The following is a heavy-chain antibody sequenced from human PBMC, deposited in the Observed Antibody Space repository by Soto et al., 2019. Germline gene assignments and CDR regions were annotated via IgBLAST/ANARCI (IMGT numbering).Heavy chain of an antibody. J-gene: IGHJ4*02. CDR2: ISSNGGST. CDR1: GFTFSSYA. CDR3: SRGTSGTFDD. Sequence: GGSLRLSCAASGFTFSSYAMHWVRQAPGKGLEYVSAISSNGGSTYYANSVKGRFTISRDNSKNTLYLQMGSLRAEDMAVYYCSRGTSGTFDDWGQGTLVTVSS. V-gene: IGHV3-64*01.